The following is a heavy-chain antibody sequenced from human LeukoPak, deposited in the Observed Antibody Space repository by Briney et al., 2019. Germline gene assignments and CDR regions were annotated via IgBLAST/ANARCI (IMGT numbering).Heavy chain of an antibody. J-gene: IGHJ6*02. CDR2: INAGNGNT. Sequence: GASVKVPCKASGYTFTSYAMHWVRQAPGQRLEWMGWINAGNGNTKYSQKFQGRVTITRDTSASTAYMELSSLRSEDTAVYYCARGRGGYGGYYYGMDVWGQGTTVTVSS. CDR3: ARGRGGYGGYYYGMDV. D-gene: IGHD4-23*01. V-gene: IGHV1-3*01. CDR1: GYTFTSYA.